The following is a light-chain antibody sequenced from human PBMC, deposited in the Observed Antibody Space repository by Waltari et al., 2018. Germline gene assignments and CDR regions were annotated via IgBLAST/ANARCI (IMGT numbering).Light chain of an antibody. Sequence: SCRDSQSVGKYLAWYQQKPGQAPRLLIYDTSTRATGIPDRFSGSGSGTDFSLTISRLEPEDFAVYYCQKYVSLPATFGQGTKVQIK. CDR2: DTS. V-gene: IGKV3-20*01. CDR3: QKYVSLPAT. CDR1: QSVGKY. J-gene: IGKJ1*01.